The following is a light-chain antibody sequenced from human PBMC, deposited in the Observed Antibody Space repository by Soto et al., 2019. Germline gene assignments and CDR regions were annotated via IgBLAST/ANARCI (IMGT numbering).Light chain of an antibody. J-gene: IGKJ4*01. CDR1: QSVSSY. CDR3: QQRSNWHLT. CDR2: DAS. V-gene: IGKV3-11*01. Sequence: EIVLTQSPATLSLSPGERATLSCRASQSVSSYLAWYQQKPGQAPRLLIYDASNRATGIPARFSGSGSGTDFTLTISSLEPEDFAVYYCQQRSNWHLTFGGGTKVELK.